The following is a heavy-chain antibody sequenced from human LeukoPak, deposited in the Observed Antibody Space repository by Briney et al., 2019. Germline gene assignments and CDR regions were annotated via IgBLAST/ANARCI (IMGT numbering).Heavy chain of an antibody. J-gene: IGHJ5*02. CDR2: ISSSGSTI. CDR3: ARTMVRGVIIMGDNWFDP. Sequence: GGSLRLSCAASGFTFSDYYMSWIRQAPGKGLELVSYISSSGSTIYYADSVKGRFTISRDNAKNSLYLQMNSLRAEDTAVYYCARTMVRGVIIMGDNWFDPWGQGTLVTVSS. D-gene: IGHD3-10*01. V-gene: IGHV3-11*01. CDR1: GFTFSDYY.